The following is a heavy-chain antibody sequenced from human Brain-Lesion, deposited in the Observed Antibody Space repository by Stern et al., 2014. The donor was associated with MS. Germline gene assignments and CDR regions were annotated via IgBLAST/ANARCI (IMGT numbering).Heavy chain of an antibody. D-gene: IGHD5-24*01. CDR1: GGSISRSTYY. Sequence: QLEESGPGLVKPSETLSLTCTVSGGSISRSTYYWGWIRQPPGKGLEWLENIYDSGPTFYDPSLKSRVTISVHAPTNQFSLKQNSVTAADTAVYYCARLTGIIDSWGQGTLVAVSS. CDR3: ARLTGIIDS. CDR2: IYDSGPT. J-gene: IGHJ4*02. V-gene: IGHV4-39*01.